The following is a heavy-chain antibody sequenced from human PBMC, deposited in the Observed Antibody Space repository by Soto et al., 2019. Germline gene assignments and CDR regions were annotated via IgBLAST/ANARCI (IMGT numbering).Heavy chain of an antibody. CDR2: IWYDGSNK. J-gene: IGHJ4*02. D-gene: IGHD5-18*01. CDR1: GFTFSSYG. V-gene: IGHV3-33*01. Sequence: PGGSLRLSCAASGFTFSSYGMHWVRQAPGKGLEWVAVIWYDGSNKYYADSVKGRFTISRDNSKNTLYLQMNSLRAEDTAVYYCARDKRVRQDTAMDYWGQGTLVTVSS. CDR3: ARDKRVRQDTAMDY.